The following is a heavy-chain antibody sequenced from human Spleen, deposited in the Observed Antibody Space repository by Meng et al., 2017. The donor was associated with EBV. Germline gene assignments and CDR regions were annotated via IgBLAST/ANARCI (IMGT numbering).Heavy chain of an antibody. CDR3: ARDVFLYGSGFED. CDR1: GASISRGGYY. J-gene: IGHJ4*02. Sequence: QGPLQESGPGLVKPSQTLSLTCAVSGASISRGGYYWSWIRQPPGKGLEWIGYIFRSESSSGTTYYNPSLKSRVTISVDTSKNQFSLKLSSVTAADTAVYYCARDVFLYGSGFEDWGQGTLVTVSS. CDR2: IFRSESSSGTT. V-gene: IGHV4-30-4*01. D-gene: IGHD3-10*01.